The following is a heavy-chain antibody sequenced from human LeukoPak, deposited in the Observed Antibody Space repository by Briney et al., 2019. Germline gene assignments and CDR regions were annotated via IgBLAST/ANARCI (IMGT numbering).Heavy chain of an antibody. CDR1: GGSFSGYY. CDR3: ARGIEGASFWFDP. V-gene: IGHV4-34*01. Sequence: PSETLSLTCAVYGGSFSGYYWSWIRQPPGKGLEWIGEINHSGSTNYNPSLKSRVTISVDTSKNQFSLKLSSVTAADTAVYYCARGIEGASFWFDPWGQGTLVTVSS. D-gene: IGHD1-26*01. CDR2: INHSGST. J-gene: IGHJ5*02.